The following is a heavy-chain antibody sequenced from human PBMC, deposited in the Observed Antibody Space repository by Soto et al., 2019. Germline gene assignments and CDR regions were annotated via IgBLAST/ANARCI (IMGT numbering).Heavy chain of an antibody. CDR3: VRGDKGGFDL. D-gene: IGHD2-21*02. V-gene: IGHV3-74*01. CDR2: IHSDGSTT. CDR1: GFTFNYYW. J-gene: IGHJ3*01. Sequence: EVQLVESEGGLVQRGGSLRLSCAASGFTFNYYWMHWVRQAPGQGLVWVSHIHSDGSTTTYADSVKGRFTISRDNAKNMLYLQMSSLRAEDTAVYDCVRGDKGGFDLWGQGTTGTVSS.